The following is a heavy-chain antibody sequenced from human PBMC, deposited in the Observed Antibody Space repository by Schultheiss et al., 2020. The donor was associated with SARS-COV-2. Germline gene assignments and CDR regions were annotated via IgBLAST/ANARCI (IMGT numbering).Heavy chain of an antibody. CDR3: AKRDIVVVPAAPGLGDY. D-gene: IGHD2-2*01. CDR1: GFTFSNYA. V-gene: IGHV3-30-3*02. J-gene: IGHJ4*02. Sequence: GESLKISCAASGFTFSNYAMHWVRQAPGKGLEWVAVISYDGSNTYYADSVKGRFTISRDNSKNTLYLQMNSLRAEDTAVYYCAKRDIVVVPAAPGLGDYWGQGTLVTVSS. CDR2: ISYDGSNT.